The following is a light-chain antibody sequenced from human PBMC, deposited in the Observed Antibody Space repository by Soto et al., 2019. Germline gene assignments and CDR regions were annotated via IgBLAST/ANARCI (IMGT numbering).Light chain of an antibody. CDR3: NSYTSITTLGV. CDR2: AVS. CDR1: SSDIGGYDY. J-gene: IGLJ2*01. Sequence: QSALTQPASVSGSPGQSITISCTGTSSDIGGYDYVSWYQQHPGKAPKLVIYAVSNRPSGVSNRFSGSKSGNTASLTFSGLQAEDEADYYCNSYTSITTLGVFGGGTKVTVL. V-gene: IGLV2-14*01.